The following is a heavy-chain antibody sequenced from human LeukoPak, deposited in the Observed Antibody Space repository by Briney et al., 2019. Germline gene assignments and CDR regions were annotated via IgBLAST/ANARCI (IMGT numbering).Heavy chain of an antibody. V-gene: IGHV3-21*01. CDR3: ASPGGSIAARAVAFDI. Sequence: GGSLRLSCAASGFTFSSYSMNWVRQAPGKGLEWVSSISSSSSYIYYADSVKGRFTISRDNAKNSLYLQMNSLRDEDTAVYYCASPGGSIAARAVAFDIWGQGTMVTVSS. CDR1: GFTFSSYS. D-gene: IGHD6-13*01. J-gene: IGHJ3*02. CDR2: ISSSSSYI.